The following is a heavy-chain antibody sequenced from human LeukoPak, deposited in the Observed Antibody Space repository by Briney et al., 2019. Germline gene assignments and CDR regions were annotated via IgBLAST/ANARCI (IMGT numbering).Heavy chain of an antibody. CDR3: ARDRGSGYELLNDY. Sequence: ASVKVSCKASGGTFSSYAISWARQAPGQGLEWMGRIIPILGIANYAQKSQGRVTITADKSTSTAYMELSSLRSEDTAVYYCARDRGSGYELLNDYWGQGTLVTVSS. D-gene: IGHD5-12*01. J-gene: IGHJ4*02. V-gene: IGHV1-69*04. CDR1: GGTFSSYA. CDR2: IIPILGIA.